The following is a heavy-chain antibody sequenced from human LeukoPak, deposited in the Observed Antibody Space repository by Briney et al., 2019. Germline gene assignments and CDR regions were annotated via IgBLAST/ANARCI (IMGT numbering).Heavy chain of an antibody. Sequence: SETLSLTCTVSGGSISSYYWSWIRQPPWKGLEWIGFIYYSGSTNYNPSLKSRVTISVDTSKNQFSLKLSSVTAADTAVYYCAIDASGDSSGYDAFDIWGQGTMVTVSS. D-gene: IGHD3-22*01. CDR3: AIDASGDSSGYDAFDI. J-gene: IGHJ3*02. CDR2: IYYSGST. CDR1: GGSISSYY. V-gene: IGHV4-59*01.